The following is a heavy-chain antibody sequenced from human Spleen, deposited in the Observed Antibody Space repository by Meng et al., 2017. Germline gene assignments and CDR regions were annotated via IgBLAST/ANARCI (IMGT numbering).Heavy chain of an antibody. V-gene: IGHV4-4*02. CDR1: GGSISSSNW. Sequence: QVLLQESGPGLVKPSGTLSFTCAVSGGSISSSNWWSWVRQPPGKGLEWIGKIYHSGITIYNPSLKSRVTMSVDNSKNQFSLKLNSMTAADTAVYYCAREGRSHQVGVSVYWGQGNLVTVSS. CDR3: AREGRSHQVGVSVY. CDR2: IYHSGIT. J-gene: IGHJ4*02. D-gene: IGHD2-21*01.